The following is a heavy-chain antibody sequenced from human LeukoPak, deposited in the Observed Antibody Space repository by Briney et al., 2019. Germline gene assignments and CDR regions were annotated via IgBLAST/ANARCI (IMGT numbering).Heavy chain of an antibody. V-gene: IGHV1-8*01. Sequence: ASVKVSCKASGYTFTSYDINWVRQATGQGLEWMGWMNPNSGNTGYAQKFQGRVTMTRNTSISTAYMELSSLRSEDTAVYYCARGQVAGPRSYYYYGMDVWGQGTTVTVSS. CDR2: MNPNSGNT. CDR1: GYTFTSYD. J-gene: IGHJ6*02. CDR3: ARGQVAGPRSYYYYGMDV. D-gene: IGHD6-19*01.